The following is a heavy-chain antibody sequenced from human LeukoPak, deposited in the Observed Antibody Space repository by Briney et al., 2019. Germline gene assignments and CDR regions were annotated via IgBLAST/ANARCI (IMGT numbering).Heavy chain of an antibody. CDR2: FDPEDGET. J-gene: IGHJ4*02. CDR1: GYTLTELS. CDR3: AKDQQTRAARTTFDY. Sequence: GASVKVSCKVSGYTLTELSMHWVRQAPGKGLEWMGGFDPEDGETIYAQKFQGRVTMTEDTSTDTAYMELSSLRSEDTAVYYCAKDQQTRAARTTFDYWGQGTLVTVSS. V-gene: IGHV1-24*01. D-gene: IGHD6-6*01.